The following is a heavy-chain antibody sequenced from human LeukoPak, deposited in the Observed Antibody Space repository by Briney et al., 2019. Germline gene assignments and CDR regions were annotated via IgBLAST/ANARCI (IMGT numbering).Heavy chain of an antibody. CDR3: ARSPRAGYCSGGSCGWFDP. Sequence: SVKDSCKASGGTFSSYAISWVRQAPGQGLEWMGRIITIFGIENYAQKFQGRVTITADKSTSTAYMELSSLRSEDTAVYYCARSPRAGYCSGGSCGWFDPWGQGTLVTVSS. CDR1: GGTFSSYA. J-gene: IGHJ5*02. V-gene: IGHV1-69*04. D-gene: IGHD2-15*01. CDR2: IITIFGIE.